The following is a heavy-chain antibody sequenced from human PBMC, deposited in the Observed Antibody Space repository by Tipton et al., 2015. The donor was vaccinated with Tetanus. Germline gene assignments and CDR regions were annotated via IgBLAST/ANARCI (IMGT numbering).Heavy chain of an antibody. J-gene: IGHJ4*02. D-gene: IGHD6-13*01. CDR3: AREAMAAAGTGDY. CDR1: GYTFTSYA. Sequence: QLVQSGAEVKKPGASVKVSCKASGYTFTSYAMHWVRQAPGQRLEWMGWINAGNGNTKYSQKFQGRVTITRNTSASTAYMELSSLRSDDTAVYYCAREAMAAAGTGDYWGQGTLVTVSS. V-gene: IGHV1-3*01. CDR2: INAGNGNT.